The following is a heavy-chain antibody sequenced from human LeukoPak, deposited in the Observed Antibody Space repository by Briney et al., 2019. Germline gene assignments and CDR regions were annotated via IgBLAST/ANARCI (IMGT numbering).Heavy chain of an antibody. J-gene: IGHJ1*01. V-gene: IGHV4-61*08. CDR2: IYYSGST. CDR3: ASQNGNGSFQH. D-gene: IGHD1-1*01. CDR1: GGSISSNDYY. Sequence: SETLSLTCTVSGGSISSNDYYWSWIRQPPGKGLEWIGYIYYSGSTNYNPSLKSRVTISVDTSKNQFSLKLSSVTAADTAVYYCASQNGNGSFQHWGQGTLVTVSS.